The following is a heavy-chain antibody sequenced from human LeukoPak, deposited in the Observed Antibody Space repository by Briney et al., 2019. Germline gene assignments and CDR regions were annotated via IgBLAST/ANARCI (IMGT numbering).Heavy chain of an antibody. J-gene: IGHJ4*02. CDR2: MNPNNGNT. CDR3: AREVYYDSSGYYN. D-gene: IGHD3-22*01. V-gene: IGHV1-8*03. CDR1: GYTFTSYD. Sequence: GASVKVSCKASGYTFTSYDINWVRQAPGQGLEWMGWMNPNNGNTGYAQKFQGRVTITRNASISTAYMDLSSLRSEDTAVYYCAREVYYDSSGYYNWGQGTLVTVSS.